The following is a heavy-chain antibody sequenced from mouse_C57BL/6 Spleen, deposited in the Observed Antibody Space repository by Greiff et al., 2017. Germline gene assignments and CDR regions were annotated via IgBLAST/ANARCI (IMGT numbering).Heavy chain of an antibody. CDR1: GFSLTSYG. D-gene: IGHD2-2*01. Sequence: VQLQQSGPGLVQPSQSLSITCTVSGFSLTSYGVHWVRQPPGKGLEWLGVIWSGGNTDYNAAFISRLSISKDNSKSQVFFKMNSLQADDTAIYYCAKKGYGYDRDYFDYWGQGTTLTVSS. V-gene: IGHV2-4*01. CDR2: IWSGGNT. J-gene: IGHJ2*01. CDR3: AKKGYGYDRDYFDY.